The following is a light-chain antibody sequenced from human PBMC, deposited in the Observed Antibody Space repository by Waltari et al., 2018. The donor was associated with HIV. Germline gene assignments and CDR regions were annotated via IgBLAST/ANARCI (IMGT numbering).Light chain of an antibody. J-gene: IGLJ1*01. CDR2: KDT. CDR3: QSADSSGAYV. CDR1: GLPNQY. V-gene: IGLV3-25*03. Sequence: SYDLTQPPSVSVSPGQTANISCSGDGLPNQYVYWYQQKPGQAPILVIYKDTERPSGISDRFSGSSSGTTVTLTISGVQAEDEADYYCQSADSSGAYVFGSGTAV.